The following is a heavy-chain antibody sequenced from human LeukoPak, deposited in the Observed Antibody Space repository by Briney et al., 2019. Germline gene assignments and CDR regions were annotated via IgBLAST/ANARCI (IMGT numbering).Heavy chain of an antibody. J-gene: IGHJ4*01. V-gene: IGHV3-23*01. D-gene: IGHD3-22*01. Sequence: GGSLRLSCVASGFTFSSYAMSWVRQAPGKGLEWVSAISNSGDSTYYADSVKGRFTISRDNSKNTLYLQMNTLRAEDTAVYYCAKRRPYYDSSGYLDYWGQEPWSPSPQ. CDR1: GFTFSSYA. CDR3: AKRRPYYDSSGYLDY. CDR2: ISNSGDST.